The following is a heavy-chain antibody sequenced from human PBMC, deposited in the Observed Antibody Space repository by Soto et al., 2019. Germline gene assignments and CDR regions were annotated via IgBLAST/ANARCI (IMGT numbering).Heavy chain of an antibody. CDR3: VRESSGCSSRGSFDF. Sequence: GGSLRLSCVGSGFTFSYYAMDWVRQAPGKGPEWVSLLGDSDDTAYYTDSVQGRFTMSRDKSKNTLYLQMSSLRAEDTAIYYCVRESSGCSSRGSFDFWGRGTMVTVSS. J-gene: IGHJ3*01. CDR2: LGDSDDTA. V-gene: IGHV3-23*01. D-gene: IGHD6-19*01. CDR1: GFTFSYYA.